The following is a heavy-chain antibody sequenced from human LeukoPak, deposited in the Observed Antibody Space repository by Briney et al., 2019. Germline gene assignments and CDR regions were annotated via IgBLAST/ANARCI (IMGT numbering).Heavy chain of an antibody. CDR2: IYYSGST. J-gene: IGHJ4*02. CDR1: GGSISSYY. V-gene: IGHV4-59*01. CDR3: ARFHGELRFDY. D-gene: IGHD1-26*01. Sequence: SETLSLTCTVSGGSISSYYWSWIRQPPGKGLEWIGYIYYSGSTNYNPSLKSRVTISVDTSKNQFSLKLSSVTAADTAVYYCARFHGELRFDYWGQGTLVTVSS.